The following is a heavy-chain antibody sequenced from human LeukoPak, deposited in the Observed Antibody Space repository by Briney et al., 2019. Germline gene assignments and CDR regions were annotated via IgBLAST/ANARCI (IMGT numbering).Heavy chain of an antibody. V-gene: IGHV3-74*01. J-gene: IGHJ5*02. D-gene: IGHD3-22*01. CDR2: INGDGSST. CDR1: EFTFSSYW. Sequence: GGSLRLSCVVSEFTFSSYWMHWVRQAPGKGLVWVSRINGDGSSTSYADSVKGRSTISRDNAKNTLNLQMNSLRAEDTAVYYCARDLGQYYDTSDNWFDPWGQGTLVTVSS. CDR3: ARDLGQYYDTSDNWFDP.